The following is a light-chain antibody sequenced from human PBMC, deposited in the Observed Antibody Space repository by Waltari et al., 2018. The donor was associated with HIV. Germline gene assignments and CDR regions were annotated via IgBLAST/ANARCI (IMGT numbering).Light chain of an antibody. CDR2: RNN. Sequence: QSVLTQPPSASGTPGQSVTISCSGSTSNIGSNYVYWYQQLPGTAPKLLIYRNNQRPSGVPDRFSGSRSGTSASLAISGLRSDDEAEYYCAAWDDSLSGHWVFGGGTKLTVL. CDR1: TSNIGSNY. J-gene: IGLJ3*02. V-gene: IGLV1-47*01. CDR3: AAWDDSLSGHWV.